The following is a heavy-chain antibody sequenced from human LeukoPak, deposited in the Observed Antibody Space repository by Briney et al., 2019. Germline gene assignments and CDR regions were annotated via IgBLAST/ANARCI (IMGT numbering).Heavy chain of an antibody. CDR2: IWYGGSNK. Sequence: GGSLRLSCAASGFTFSSYGMHWVRQAPGKGLEWVAVIWYGGSNKYYADSVKGRFTISRDNSRNTLYLQMNSLRAEDTAVYYCARGRRAFDIWGQGTMVTVSS. J-gene: IGHJ3*02. CDR1: GFTFSSYG. D-gene: IGHD6-6*01. V-gene: IGHV3-33*08. CDR3: ARGRRAFDI.